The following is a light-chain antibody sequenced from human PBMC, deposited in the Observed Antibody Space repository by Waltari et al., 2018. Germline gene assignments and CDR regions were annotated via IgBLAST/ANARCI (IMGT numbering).Light chain of an antibody. V-gene: IGKV1-39*01. J-gene: IGKJ4*01. CDR1: RSVSIY. CDR3: QQTYDTPLT. CDR2: VTS. Sequence: DIQMTQASSSLSASVGDRVNITCRASRSVSIYLNWYQQKPGKAPNLLIYVTSALQTGVPSRFSGSGSGTDFTLTITNLQPEDFGIYYCQQTYDTPLTFGAGTKVEI.